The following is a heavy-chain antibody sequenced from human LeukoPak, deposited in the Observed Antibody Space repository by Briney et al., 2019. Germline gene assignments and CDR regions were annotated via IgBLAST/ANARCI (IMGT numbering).Heavy chain of an antibody. CDR1: GYTFTSYD. D-gene: IGHD3-9*01. V-gene: IGHV1-8*03. J-gene: IGHJ4*02. Sequence: ASVKASCKASGYTFTSYDINWVRQATGQGLEWMAWMNPNSGNIGYAQKFQGRVTITRSTSMSTSYMELSSLTSEDTAVYYCARGRYYDVLTGYYTDYWGQGTLVTVSS. CDR2: MNPNSGNI. CDR3: ARGRYYDVLTGYYTDY.